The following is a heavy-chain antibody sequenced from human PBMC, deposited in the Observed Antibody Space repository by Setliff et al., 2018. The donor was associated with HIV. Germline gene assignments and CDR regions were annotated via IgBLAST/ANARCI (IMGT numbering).Heavy chain of an antibody. Sequence: SETLSLTCAVYGRSLSGYYWSWIRQPPGKGLEWIGEINQSGSTNYSPSLKSRVTISVDTSKNQFSLKLSSVTAADTAVYYCARGVNPTYYDFWSGNYTRKYYYYYMDVRGKGTTVTVSS. CDR1: GRSLSGYY. V-gene: IGHV4-34*01. J-gene: IGHJ6*03. D-gene: IGHD3-3*01. CDR3: ARGVNPTYYDFWSGNYTRKYYYYYMDV. CDR2: INQSGST.